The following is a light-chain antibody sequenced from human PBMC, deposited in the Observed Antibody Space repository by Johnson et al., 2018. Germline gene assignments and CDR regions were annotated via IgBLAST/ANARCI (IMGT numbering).Light chain of an antibody. Sequence: QSVFTQPPSVSAAPGQKVTISCSGSSSNIGNNYVSWYQQLPGTAPKLLIYENNKRPSGIPDRFSGSKSGTSATLGITGLQTGDEADYYCGTCDSSLSAGNVCGTGTKVTVL. J-gene: IGLJ1*01. CDR3: GTCDSSLSAGNV. CDR2: ENN. CDR1: SSNIGNNY. V-gene: IGLV1-51*02.